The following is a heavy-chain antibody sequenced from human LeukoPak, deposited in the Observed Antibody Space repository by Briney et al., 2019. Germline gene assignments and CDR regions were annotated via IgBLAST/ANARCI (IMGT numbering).Heavy chain of an antibody. J-gene: IGHJ3*02. D-gene: IGHD4-17*01. CDR3: ARGTTVTTAVLVPNDAFDI. Sequence: SVKVSCKASGGTFNSYAINWVRQAPGQGLEWMGGIIPMFGTTNFAPEFQGRVTITADEFTSTAYMELTSLKSEDTAVYYCARGTTVTTAVLVPNDAFDIWGQGTMVTVSS. CDR2: IIPMFGTT. V-gene: IGHV1-69*13. CDR1: GGTFNSYA.